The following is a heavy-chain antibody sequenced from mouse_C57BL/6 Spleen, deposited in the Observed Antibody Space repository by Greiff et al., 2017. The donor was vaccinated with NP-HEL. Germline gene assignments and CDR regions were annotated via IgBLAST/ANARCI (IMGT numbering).Heavy chain of an antibody. J-gene: IGHJ2*01. CDR3: VRGTTVVATGYFDY. D-gene: IGHD1-1*01. CDR1: GYTFTSYG. Sequence: QVQLQQSGAELARPGASVKLSCKASGYTFTSYGISWVKQRTGQGLEWLGEIYPRSGNTYYNETFKGKATLTADKSSSTAYMELRSLTSEDSAVYFCVRGTTVVATGYFDYWGQGTTLTVSS. V-gene: IGHV1-81*01. CDR2: IYPRSGNT.